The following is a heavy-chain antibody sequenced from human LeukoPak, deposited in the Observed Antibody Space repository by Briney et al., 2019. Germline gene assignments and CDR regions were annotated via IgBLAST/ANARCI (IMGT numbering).Heavy chain of an antibody. D-gene: IGHD3-22*01. CDR1: GYTFTSDG. CDR3: ARSNLYYDSSGYSRWFDP. CDR2: ISAYNGNT. V-gene: IGHV1-18*01. J-gene: IGHJ5*02. Sequence: GAPLKVSCKASGYTFTSDGISWVRQAPGQGLEWMGWISAYNGNTNYAQKLQGRVTMTTDTSTSRAYMELRSLRSDDTAVYYCARSNLYYDSSGYSRWFDPWGQGTLVTVSS.